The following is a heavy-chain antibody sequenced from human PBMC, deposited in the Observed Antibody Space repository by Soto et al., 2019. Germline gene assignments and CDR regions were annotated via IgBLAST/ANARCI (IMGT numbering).Heavy chain of an antibody. Sequence: EVQLVESGGGLVQPGGSLRLSCAASGFTFSSYSMNWVRQAPGKGLEWVSYISSSSSTIYYADSVKGRFTISRDNAKNSLYLQMNSLRDVDTAVYYCARDRTDYYDSSGYYSEAFDIWGQGTMVTVSS. CDR3: ARDRTDYYDSSGYYSEAFDI. CDR2: ISSSSSTI. J-gene: IGHJ3*02. D-gene: IGHD3-22*01. V-gene: IGHV3-48*02. CDR1: GFTFSSYS.